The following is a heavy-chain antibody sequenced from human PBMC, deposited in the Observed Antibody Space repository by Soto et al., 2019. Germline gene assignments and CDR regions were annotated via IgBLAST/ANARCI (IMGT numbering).Heavy chain of an antibody. CDR2: IWYDGSNK. V-gene: IGHV3-33*01. J-gene: IGHJ4*02. Sequence: QPGGSLRLSCAASGFTFSSYGMHWVRQAPGKGLEWVAVIWYDGSNKYYADSVKGRLTISRDNSKNTLYLQMNSLRAEDTAVYYCARDPRTYYFDYWGQGPLVTVSS. CDR1: GFTFSSYG. CDR3: ARDPRTYYFDY.